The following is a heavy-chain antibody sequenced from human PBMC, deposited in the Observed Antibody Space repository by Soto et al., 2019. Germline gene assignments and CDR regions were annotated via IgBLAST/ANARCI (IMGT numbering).Heavy chain of an antibody. CDR1: GFTFSSYS. Sequence: EVQLVESGGGLVQPGGSLRLSCAASGFTFSSYSMNWVRQAPGKGLEWVSYISSSSSTIYYADSVKGRFTISRDNAKNSLYLQMNSLRDEDTAVYYCARDRRLGYYDTSGDIDYWGQGTLVTVSS. J-gene: IGHJ4*02. CDR2: ISSSSSTI. CDR3: ARDRRLGYYDTSGDIDY. D-gene: IGHD3-22*01. V-gene: IGHV3-48*02.